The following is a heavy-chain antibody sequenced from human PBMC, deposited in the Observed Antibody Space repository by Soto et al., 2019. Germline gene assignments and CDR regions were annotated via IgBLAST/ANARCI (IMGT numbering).Heavy chain of an antibody. Sequence: GGSPRLSCAASGFTFASYTMTWVRQAPGKGLEWVSTINSGGDTTYYSDSVKGRFTISRDSPKNTLFLLMTSLRAEDTAVYYCASHLRPTNWGGGYFDYWGQGPLVTVSS. CDR3: ASHLRPTNWGGGYFDY. CDR2: INSGGDTT. J-gene: IGHJ4*02. D-gene: IGHD7-27*01. V-gene: IGHV3-23*01. CDR1: GFTFASYT.